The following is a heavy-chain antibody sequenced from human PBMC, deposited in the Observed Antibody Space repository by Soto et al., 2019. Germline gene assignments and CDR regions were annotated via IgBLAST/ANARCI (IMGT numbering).Heavy chain of an antibody. CDR2: FDPEDGET. J-gene: IGHJ4*02. CDR3: ATVAYYYDSSGYFHFDY. V-gene: IGHV1-24*01. CDR1: GYTLTELS. D-gene: IGHD3-22*01. Sequence: SVKVSFKVAGYTLTELSMHLLLHARVKLLEWMGGFDPEDGETIYAQKFQGRVTMTEDTSTDTAYMELSSLRSEDTAVYYCATVAYYYDSSGYFHFDYWGQGTLVTVSS.